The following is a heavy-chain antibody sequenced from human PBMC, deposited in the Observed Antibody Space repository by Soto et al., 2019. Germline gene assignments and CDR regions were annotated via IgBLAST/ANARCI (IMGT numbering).Heavy chain of an antibody. V-gene: IGHV3-48*02. J-gene: IGHJ4*02. CDR1: GFTFSSYS. D-gene: IGHD3-16*02. CDR2: ISSSSSTI. CDR3: ARDSGNDYVWGSYRPPPFDY. Sequence: GSLRLSCAASGFTFSSYSMNWVRQAPGKGLEWVSYISSSSSTIYYADSVKGRFTISRDNAKNSLYLQMNSLRDEDTAVYYCARDSGNDYVWGSYRPPPFDYWGQGTLVTVSS.